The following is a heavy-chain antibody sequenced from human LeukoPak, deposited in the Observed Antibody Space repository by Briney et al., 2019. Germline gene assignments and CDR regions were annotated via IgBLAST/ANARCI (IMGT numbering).Heavy chain of an antibody. V-gene: IGHV1-69*04. D-gene: IGHD5-18*01. CDR3: ARVDTALFIDS. CDR1: AGTFSSNA. CDR2: IIPVLGIA. Sequence: GASVKVSCKASAGTFSSNAISWVRQAPGQGLEWMGRIIPVLGIAIYAQKFQGRVTITADTFTTTAFMELSGLRSEDTAVYYCARVDTALFIDSWGQGTLVTVSS. J-gene: IGHJ4*02.